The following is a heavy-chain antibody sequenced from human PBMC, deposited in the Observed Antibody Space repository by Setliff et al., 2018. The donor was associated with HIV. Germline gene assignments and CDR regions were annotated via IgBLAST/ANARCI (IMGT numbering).Heavy chain of an antibody. CDR1: GFTFDDYA. CDR2: ISWNSGSI. V-gene: IGHV3-9*01. D-gene: IGHD7-27*01. CDR3: ARDLNWGFDY. J-gene: IGHJ4*02. Sequence: GGSLRLSCAASGFTFDDYAMHWVRQAPGKGLEWVSGISWNSGSIGYADSVKGRFTISRDNAKNSLYLQMNSLRVEDTALYYCARDLNWGFDYWGQGTLVTVSS.